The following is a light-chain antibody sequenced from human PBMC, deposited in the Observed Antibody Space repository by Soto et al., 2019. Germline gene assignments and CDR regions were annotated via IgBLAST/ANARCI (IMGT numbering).Light chain of an antibody. V-gene: IGKV3-20*01. CDR2: GAS. Sequence: IVLTQSPGTLSFSPGERATLSCRASQSVRSSHLAWYQQKPGQAPRLLIYGASSRATGIPDRFSGSGPGTDFTLTISRLEPEDFAVYHCQQYSSSPLTFGGGTKVDIK. J-gene: IGKJ4*01. CDR1: QSVRSSH. CDR3: QQYSSSPLT.